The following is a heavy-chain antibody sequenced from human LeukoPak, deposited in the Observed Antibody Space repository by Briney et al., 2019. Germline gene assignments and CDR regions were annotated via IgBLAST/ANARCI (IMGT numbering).Heavy chain of an antibody. CDR2: IIPIFGTA. CDR3: ASTLIEGCSGCQNPGDY. D-gene: IGHD6-19*01. J-gene: IGHJ4*02. CDR1: GGTFSSYA. V-gene: IGHV1-69*06. Sequence: GASVKVSCKASGGTFSSYAISWVRQAPGQGLEWMGGIIPIFGTANYAQKFQGRVTITADKSTSIAYMELSSLRSEDTAVYYCASTLIEGCSGCQNPGDYWGQGTLVTVSS.